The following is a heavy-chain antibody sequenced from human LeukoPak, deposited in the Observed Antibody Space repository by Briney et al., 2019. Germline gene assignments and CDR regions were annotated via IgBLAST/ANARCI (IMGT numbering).Heavy chain of an antibody. J-gene: IGHJ4*02. Sequence: GGSLRLSCAASGFTFGGYAMSWVRQAPGKGLEWVSTIGSGGENTYYADSAKGRFTNSRDNSKNTVYLQMNSLRAEDTAIYYCAKPHSGGWYYFDSWGLGTLVTVSS. CDR3: AKPHSGGWYYFDS. CDR1: GFTFGGYA. V-gene: IGHV3-23*01. CDR2: IGSGGENT. D-gene: IGHD6-19*01.